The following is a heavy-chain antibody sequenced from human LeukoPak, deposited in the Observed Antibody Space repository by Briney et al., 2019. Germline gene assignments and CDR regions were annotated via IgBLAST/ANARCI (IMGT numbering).Heavy chain of an antibody. D-gene: IGHD6-19*01. CDR1: GGSFSGYY. CDR2: INHSGST. Sequence: SSETLSLTCAVYGGSFSGYYWSWIRQPPGKGLEWIGEINHSGSTNYNPSLKSRVTISVDTSKNQFSLKLSSVTAADTAVYYCARGHSSGWYGGYYYYMDVWGKGTTVTISS. V-gene: IGHV4-34*01. CDR3: ARGHSSGWYGGYYYYMDV. J-gene: IGHJ6*03.